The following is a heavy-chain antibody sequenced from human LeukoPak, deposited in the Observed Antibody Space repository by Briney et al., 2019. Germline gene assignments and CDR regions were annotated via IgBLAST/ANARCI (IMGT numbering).Heavy chain of an antibody. CDR2: ISAYNGNT. CDR3: ARSGNDGLRYFDWLLTPLRFDY. V-gene: IGHV1-18*01. Sequence: ASVKVSCKASGYTFTSYGISWVRQAPGQGLEWMGWISAYNGNTNYAQKLQGRVTMTTDTSTSTAYMELRSLRSDDTAVYYCARSGNDGLRYFDWLLTPLRFDYWGQGTLVTVSS. J-gene: IGHJ4*02. D-gene: IGHD3-9*01. CDR1: GYTFTSYG.